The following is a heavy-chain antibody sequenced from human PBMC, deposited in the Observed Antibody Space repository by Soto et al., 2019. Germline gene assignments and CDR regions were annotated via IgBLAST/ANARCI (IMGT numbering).Heavy chain of an antibody. V-gene: IGHV4-39*01. CDR2: IYYSGST. Sequence: SETLSLTCTVSGGSISSSSYYWGWIRQPPGKGLEWIGSIYYSGSTYYNPSLKSRVTISVDTSKNQFSLKLSSVTAADTAVYYCATRYSSSPTGGYWGQGTLVTVSS. J-gene: IGHJ4*02. CDR1: GGSISSSSYY. CDR3: ATRYSSSPTGGY. D-gene: IGHD6-6*01.